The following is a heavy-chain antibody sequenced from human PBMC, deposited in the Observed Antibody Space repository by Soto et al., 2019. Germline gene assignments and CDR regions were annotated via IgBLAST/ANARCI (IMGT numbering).Heavy chain of an antibody. CDR3: ARGGWNDVDYYYYGMDV. D-gene: IGHD1-1*01. CDR2: IYYSGST. CDR1: GGSISSGDYY. J-gene: IGHJ6*02. Sequence: SETLSLTCTVSGGSISSGDYYWSWIRQPPGKGLEWIGYIYYSGSTYYNPSLKSRVTISVDTSKNQFSLKLSSVTAADTAVYYCARGGWNDVDYYYYGMDVWGQGTTVTVSS. V-gene: IGHV4-30-4*01.